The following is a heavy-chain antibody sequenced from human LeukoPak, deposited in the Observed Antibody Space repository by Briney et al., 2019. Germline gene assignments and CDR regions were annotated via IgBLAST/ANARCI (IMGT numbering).Heavy chain of an antibody. CDR3: ARAAAGILSGAFDI. Sequence: ASVKVSCKASGYTFTSYGISWVRQAPGQGLEWMGWISAYNGNTNYAQKLQGRVTMTTDTSTSTAYMELSSLRSEDTAVYYCARAAAGILSGAFDIWGQGTMVTVSS. CDR2: ISAYNGNT. J-gene: IGHJ3*02. V-gene: IGHV1-18*01. CDR1: GYTFTSYG. D-gene: IGHD6-13*01.